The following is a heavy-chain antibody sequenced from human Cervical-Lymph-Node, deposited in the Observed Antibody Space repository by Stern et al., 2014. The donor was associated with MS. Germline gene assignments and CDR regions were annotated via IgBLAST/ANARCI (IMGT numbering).Heavy chain of an antibody. D-gene: IGHD1-1*01. CDR1: GVTLSDYA. V-gene: IGHV1-69*01. CDR3: ARDNDDNGMDV. J-gene: IGHJ6*02. CDR2: FIPRFGTT. Sequence: VQLVESGSEVKKPGSSLRVSCKISGVTLSDYAISWVRQGPGQGLEWMGGFIPRFGTTFYAQKYQGRVTITANESTSTVYMDLSSLRYEDTAVYYCARDNDDNGMDVWGQGTTISVSS.